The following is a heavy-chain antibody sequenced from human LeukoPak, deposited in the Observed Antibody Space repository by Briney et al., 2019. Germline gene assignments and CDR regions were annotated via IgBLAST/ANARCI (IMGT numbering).Heavy chain of an antibody. CDR2: IYYSGST. CDR3: ARVVVPGEYYSHGMDV. CDR1: GGSISSGGYY. D-gene: IGHD2-2*01. V-gene: IGHV4-31*03. J-gene: IGHJ6*02. Sequence: SETLSLTCTVSGGSISSGGYYWSWIRQHPGKGLEWIGYIYYSGSTYYNPSLKSRVTISVDTSKNQFSLKVSSVTAADTAVYYCARVVVPGEYYSHGMDVWGRGTTVTVSS.